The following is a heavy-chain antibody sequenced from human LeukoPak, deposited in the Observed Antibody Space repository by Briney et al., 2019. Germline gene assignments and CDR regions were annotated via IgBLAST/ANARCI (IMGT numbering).Heavy chain of an antibody. CDR3: AKGRAAAGDI. CDR2: ISSSGCST. D-gene: IGHD6-13*01. V-gene: IGHV3-23*01. CDR1: GFIFSSYA. J-gene: IGHJ3*02. Sequence: GGSLRLSCAASGFIFSSYAMSWVRQAPGKGLEWVSAISSSGCSTYYADSVKGRFTISRDNSKNTLYLQMNSLRAEDMAVYYCAKGRAAAGDIWGQGTMVTVSS.